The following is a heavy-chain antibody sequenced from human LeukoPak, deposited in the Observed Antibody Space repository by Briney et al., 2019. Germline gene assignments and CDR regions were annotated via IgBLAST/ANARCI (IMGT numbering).Heavy chain of an antibody. Sequence: GGSLRLSCAASGFTFDDYGMSWVRQAPGKGLEWVSGRIGGSTCYADSVKGLFTISRDNAKNSLYLQMNSLRAEETALYYCARAGLYNWNYEGTAYFDYWGQGTLVTVSS. CDR2: RIGGST. CDR1: GFTFDDYG. V-gene: IGHV3-20*04. CDR3: ARAGLYNWNYEGTAYFDY. D-gene: IGHD1-7*01. J-gene: IGHJ4*01.